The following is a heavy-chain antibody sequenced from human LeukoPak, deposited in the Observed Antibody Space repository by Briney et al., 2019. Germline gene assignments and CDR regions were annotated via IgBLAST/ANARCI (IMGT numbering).Heavy chain of an antibody. CDR2: IYYSGST. D-gene: IGHD4-17*01. J-gene: IGHJ6*03. CDR3: ARDKADNGDPEEGHYYYYYYMDV. Sequence: SETLSLTCTVSGGSISSYYWSWIRQPPGKGLEWIGYIYYSGSTNYNPSLKSRVTISVDTSKNQFSLKLSSVTAADTAVYYCARDKADNGDPEEGHYYYYYYMDVWGKGTTVTVSS. CDR1: GGSISSYY. V-gene: IGHV4-59*01.